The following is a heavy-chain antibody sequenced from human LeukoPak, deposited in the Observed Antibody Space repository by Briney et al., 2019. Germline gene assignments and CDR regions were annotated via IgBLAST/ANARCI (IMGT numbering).Heavy chain of an antibody. Sequence: PSETLSLTCTVSGGSISSYYWSWIRQPPGKGLEWIGYIYYSGSTNYNPSLKSRVTISVDTSKNQFSLKLSSVTAADTAVYYCARTPGRWCDPWGQGTLVTVSS. V-gene: IGHV4-59*01. D-gene: IGHD3-10*01. CDR2: IYYSGST. CDR1: GGSISSYY. CDR3: ARTPGRWCDP. J-gene: IGHJ5*02.